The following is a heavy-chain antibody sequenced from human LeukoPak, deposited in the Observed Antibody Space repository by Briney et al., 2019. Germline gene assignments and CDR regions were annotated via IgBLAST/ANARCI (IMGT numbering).Heavy chain of an antibody. D-gene: IGHD3-10*01. CDR1: GFMFSDYY. Sequence: GSLRLSCAASGFMFSDYYMSWIRQAPGKGLEWVSYISSSGRTIYYADSVKGRFTMSRDNAKNTLYLQMNSLRAEDTAVYYCARGSDYYGSGSYGFDYWGQGTLVTVSS. J-gene: IGHJ4*02. V-gene: IGHV3-11*04. CDR2: ISSSGRTI. CDR3: ARGSDYYGSGSYGFDY.